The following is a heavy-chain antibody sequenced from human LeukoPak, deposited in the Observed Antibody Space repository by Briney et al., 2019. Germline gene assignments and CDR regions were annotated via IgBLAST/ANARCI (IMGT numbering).Heavy chain of an antibody. Sequence: GGSLRLSCAASGFTFSSYEMNWVRQAPGKGLEWVAYISSSGSTIYYADSVKGRFTISRDNAKNSLNLQMNSLRAEDTAVYYCARVHTVVTPFDSWGQGTLVTVSS. CDR1: GFTFSSYE. CDR2: ISSSGSTI. V-gene: IGHV3-48*03. CDR3: ARVHTVVTPFDS. J-gene: IGHJ4*02. D-gene: IGHD4-23*01.